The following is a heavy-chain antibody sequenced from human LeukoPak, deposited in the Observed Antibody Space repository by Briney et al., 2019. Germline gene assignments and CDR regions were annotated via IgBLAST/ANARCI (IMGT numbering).Heavy chain of an antibody. Sequence: SVKVSCKASGGTFSSYTISWVRQAPGQGPEWMGRIIPILGIANYAQKFQGRVTITADKSTSTAYMELSSLRSEDTAVYYCARDGGFNSPDYWGQGTLVTVSS. D-gene: IGHD3-16*01. J-gene: IGHJ4*02. CDR3: ARDGGFNSPDY. CDR1: GGTFSSYT. CDR2: IIPILGIA. V-gene: IGHV1-69*02.